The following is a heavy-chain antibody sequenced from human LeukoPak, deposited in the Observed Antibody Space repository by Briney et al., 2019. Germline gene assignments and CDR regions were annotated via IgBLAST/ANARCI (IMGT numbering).Heavy chain of an antibody. D-gene: IGHD2-15*01. V-gene: IGHV3-33*01. CDR2: IWYDGSNK. Sequence: PGRSLRLSCAASGFTFSSYGMHWVRQAPGKGLEWVAVIWYDGSNKYYADSVKGRFTISRDNSKNTLYLQMNSLRAEDTAVYYCARDHSGYCSGGSCSLDYWGQGTLVTVSS. CDR1: GFTFSSYG. CDR3: ARDHSGYCSGGSCSLDY. J-gene: IGHJ4*02.